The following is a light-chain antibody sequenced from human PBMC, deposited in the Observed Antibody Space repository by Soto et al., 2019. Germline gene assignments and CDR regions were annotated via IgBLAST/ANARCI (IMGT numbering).Light chain of an antibody. CDR1: QSLSNS. V-gene: IGKV3-15*01. Sequence: EIVLTHSTGTLSLSPGEISTLSCRASQSLSNSELAWYQQKPGQAPRLLVYGASTRATGITARFSGSGSGTDFTLSISSLQSQDSAIYYCQHYYNWPRTFGQGTKVDIK. CDR2: GAS. J-gene: IGKJ1*01. CDR3: QHYYNWPRT.